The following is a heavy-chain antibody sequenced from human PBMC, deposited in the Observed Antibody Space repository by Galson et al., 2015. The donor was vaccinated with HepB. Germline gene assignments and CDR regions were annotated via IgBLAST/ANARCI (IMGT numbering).Heavy chain of an antibody. CDR3: ARDRSARHSGYDWGYYYYYGMDV. CDR2: IRGSASST. D-gene: IGHD5-12*01. Sequence: SLRLSCAASGFTFSNYGMAWVRQAPGKGLEWVSGIRGSASSTYYADSVKGRFTISRDNAKKSLYLQMNSLRAEDTAVYYCARDRSARHSGYDWGYYYYYGMDVWGQGTPVTVSS. J-gene: IGHJ6*02. V-gene: IGHV3-23*01. CDR1: GFTFSNYG.